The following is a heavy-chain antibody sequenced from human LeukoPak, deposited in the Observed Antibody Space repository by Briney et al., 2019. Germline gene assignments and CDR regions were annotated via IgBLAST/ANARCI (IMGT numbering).Heavy chain of an antibody. CDR1: GFTFSSYA. D-gene: IGHD6-6*01. Sequence: GGSLRLSCAASGFTFSSYAMSWVRQAPGKGLEWVSAISGSGGSTYYADSVKGRFTISRDNSKNTLYLQMNSLRAEDTAVYYCARARTSSSSPLDYWGQGTLVTVSS. V-gene: IGHV3-23*01. CDR2: ISGSGGST. CDR3: ARARTSSSSPLDY. J-gene: IGHJ4*02.